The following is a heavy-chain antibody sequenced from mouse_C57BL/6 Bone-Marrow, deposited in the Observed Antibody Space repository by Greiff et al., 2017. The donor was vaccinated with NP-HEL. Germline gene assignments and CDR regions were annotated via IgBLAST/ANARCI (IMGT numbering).Heavy chain of an antibody. Sequence: VQLQQSGAELVRPGASVKLSCKASGYTFTDYYINWVKQRPGQGLEWIARIYPGSGNTYYNEKFKGKATLTAEKSSSTASMQLSSLTSEDSAVYFCARGGTTVYWGQGTTLTVSS. CDR3: ARGGTTVY. CDR2: IYPGSGNT. CDR1: GYTFTDYY. V-gene: IGHV1-76*01. D-gene: IGHD1-1*01. J-gene: IGHJ2*01.